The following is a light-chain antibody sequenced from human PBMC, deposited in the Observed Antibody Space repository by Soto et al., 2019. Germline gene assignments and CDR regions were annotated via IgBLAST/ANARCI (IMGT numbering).Light chain of an antibody. CDR3: QQYGSSIWT. CDR1: QNIRSS. J-gene: IGKJ1*01. CDR2: GAS. V-gene: IGKV3-20*01. Sequence: EVVMTQSPASLSASPGESVTLSCRASQNIRSSLAWYQQRPGQAPRLLIFGASSRATGIPDRISGSGSGTDFTLTINRLEPEDFAVYYCQQYGSSIWTFGQGTKVDIK.